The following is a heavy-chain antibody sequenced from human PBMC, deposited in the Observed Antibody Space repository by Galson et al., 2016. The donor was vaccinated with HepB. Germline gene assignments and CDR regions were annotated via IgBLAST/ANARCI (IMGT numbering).Heavy chain of an antibody. D-gene: IGHD1-7*01. CDR3: ARNPTGNYV. CDR1: GFTVSNNY. J-gene: IGHJ4*02. V-gene: IGHV3-66*01. Sequence: SLRLSCAASGFTVSNNYMRWVRQAPGKGLEWIPLIYSGGATYYADSVKGRFTISRDNSKNTLYLQMNSLRVEDTAVYSWARNPTGNYVGGQGTLVTVSS. CDR2: IYSGGAT.